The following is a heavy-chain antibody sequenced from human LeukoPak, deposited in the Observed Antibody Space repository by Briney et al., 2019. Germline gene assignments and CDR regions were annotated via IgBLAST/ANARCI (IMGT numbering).Heavy chain of an antibody. Sequence: GGSLRLSCAASGFTFDDYAMHWVRQAPGKGLEWVSGISWDSGSIGYADSVKGRFTISGDNAKNSLYLQMNSLRAEDTALYYCAKDQAGIFDYWGQGTLVTVSS. CDR2: ISWDSGSI. CDR1: GFTFDDYA. D-gene: IGHD6-19*01. J-gene: IGHJ4*02. CDR3: AKDQAGIFDY. V-gene: IGHV3-9*01.